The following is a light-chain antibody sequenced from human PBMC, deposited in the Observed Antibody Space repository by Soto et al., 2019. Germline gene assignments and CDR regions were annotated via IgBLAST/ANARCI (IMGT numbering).Light chain of an antibody. CDR3: QQRSNWPPLT. CDR1: QSVSRY. CDR2: DAS. Sequence: EIVLTQSPGTLSLSPGERATLSCRASQSVSRYLAWYQQKPGQAPRLLIYDASNRATGIPARFSGNGSGTDFTLTISSLEPGDFGVYYCQQRSNWPPLTFGGGTKVDIK. J-gene: IGKJ4*01. V-gene: IGKV3-11*01.